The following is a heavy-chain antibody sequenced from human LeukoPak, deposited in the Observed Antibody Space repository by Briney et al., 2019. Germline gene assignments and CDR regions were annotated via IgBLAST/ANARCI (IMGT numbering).Heavy chain of an antibody. CDR1: GGSISSGGSY. CDR2: IYYSGST. V-gene: IGHV4-31*03. D-gene: IGHD2-2*02. J-gene: IGHJ6*02. Sequence: SETLSLTCSVSGGSISSGGSYWSWIRQHPGKGLEWIGYIYYSGSTYYNPSLKSRVTISVDTSKNQFSLKLSSVTAADTAVYYCARGGVVPAAIYYYYYGMDVWGQGTTVTVSS. CDR3: ARGGVVPAAIYYYYYGMDV.